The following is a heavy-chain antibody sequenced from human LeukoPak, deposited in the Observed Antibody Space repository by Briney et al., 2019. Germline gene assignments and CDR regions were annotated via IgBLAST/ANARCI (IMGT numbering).Heavy chain of an antibody. CDR1: GFSFDDYA. D-gene: IGHD6-19*01. CDR2: ISWNSGSI. J-gene: IGHJ4*02. V-gene: IGHV3-9*01. Sequence: PGGSLRLSCAASGFSFDDYAMHWVRQAPGKGLEWVSGISWNSGSIGYADSVKGRFTISRDNAKNSLYLQMNSLRAEDTALYYCTKESAGAIDYWGQGTLVTVSS. CDR3: TKESAGAIDY.